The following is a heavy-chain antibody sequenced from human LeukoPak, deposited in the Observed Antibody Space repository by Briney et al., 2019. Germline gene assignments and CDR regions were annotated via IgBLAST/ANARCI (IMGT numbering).Heavy chain of an antibody. CDR3: ARDTYSYDSSGYSGWFDP. Sequence: AAVKVSCKASGYTFTSYDINWVRQATGQGLEWMGWMNPNSGNTGYAQKFQGRVTMTTDTSTSTAYMELRSLRSDDTAVYYCARDTYSYDSSGYSGWFDPWGQGTLVTVSS. D-gene: IGHD3-22*01. V-gene: IGHV1-8*01. CDR2: MNPNSGNT. J-gene: IGHJ5*02. CDR1: GYTFTSYD.